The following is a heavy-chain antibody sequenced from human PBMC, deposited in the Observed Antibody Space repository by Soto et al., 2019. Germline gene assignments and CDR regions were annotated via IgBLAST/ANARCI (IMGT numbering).Heavy chain of an antibody. CDR1: GGSISSGDYY. CDR3: ARENRQDYYGSGSFDY. J-gene: IGHJ4*02. D-gene: IGHD3-10*01. V-gene: IGHV4-30-4*01. CDR2: IYYSGST. Sequence: QVQLQESGPGLVKPSQTLSLTCTVSGGSISSGDYYWSWIRQPPGKGLEWIGYIYYSGSTYYNPSLKSRVTISVDTSKNQFSLKLSSVTAADTAVYYCARENRQDYYGSGSFDYWGQGTLVTVSS.